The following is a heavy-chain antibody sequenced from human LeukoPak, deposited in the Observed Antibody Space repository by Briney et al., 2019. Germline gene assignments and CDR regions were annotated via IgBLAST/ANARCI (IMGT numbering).Heavy chain of an antibody. CDR3: AKGGSYYSGP. CDR2: IKQDGSEK. V-gene: IGHV3-7*01. J-gene: IGHJ5*02. D-gene: IGHD1-26*01. Sequence: GGSLRLSCATSGFSFSTYWMSWVRQAPGKGLEWVANIKQDGSEKNYVDSVKGRFAISRDNAKNSLYLQMNSLRAEDTALYYCAKGGSYYSGPRGQGSLVTVSS. CDR1: GFSFSTYW.